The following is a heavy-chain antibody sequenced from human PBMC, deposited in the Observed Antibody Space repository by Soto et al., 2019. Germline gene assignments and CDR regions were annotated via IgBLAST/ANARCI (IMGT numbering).Heavy chain of an antibody. CDR1: GCTFTSYA. CDR2: INTDSGNT. D-gene: IGHD1-20*01. J-gene: IGHJ6*02. CDR3: ARDIIARNYYSYYGMDV. Sequence: QVQLVQSGAEVKKPGASVKVSCKASGCTFTSYAMHWVRQAPGQRLEWMGWINTDSGNTKYSQKFQGRVTITRDTSASTAYMELSSLRSEDTAVFYCARDIIARNYYSYYGMDVWGQGPTVTVSS. V-gene: IGHV1-3*04.